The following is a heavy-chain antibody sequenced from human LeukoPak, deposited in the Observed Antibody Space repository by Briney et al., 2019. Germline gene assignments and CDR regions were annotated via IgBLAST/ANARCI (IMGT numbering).Heavy chain of an antibody. Sequence: SETLSLTCTVSGGSISSSSYYWGWIRQAPGKGLEWIGSLYYTGNTYYNPSLKSRVTISVDTSKNQFSLKLSSVTAADTAVYYCARATYQFGETFDYWGQGTLVTVSS. D-gene: IGHD3-10*01. CDR3: ARATYQFGETFDY. CDR2: LYYTGNT. V-gene: IGHV4-39*07. CDR1: GGSISSSSYY. J-gene: IGHJ4*02.